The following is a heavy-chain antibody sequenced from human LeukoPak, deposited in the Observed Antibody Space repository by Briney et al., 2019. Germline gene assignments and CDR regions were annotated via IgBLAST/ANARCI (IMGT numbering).Heavy chain of an antibody. D-gene: IGHD6-6*01. J-gene: IGHJ4*02. V-gene: IGHV1-2*02. CDR2: INPNSGGT. CDR3: ARSSIAALGSAYYFDY. Sequence: ASVKVSCKASGYTFTGYYMHWVRQAPGQGLEWMGWINPNSGGTNYAQKFQGRVTMTRDTSISTAYMELSRLRSDDTAVYYCARSSIAALGSAYYFDYWGQGTLVTVSS. CDR1: GYTFTGYY.